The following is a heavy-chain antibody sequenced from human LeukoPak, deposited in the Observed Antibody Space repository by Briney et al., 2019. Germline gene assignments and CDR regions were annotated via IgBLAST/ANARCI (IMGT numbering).Heavy chain of an antibody. J-gene: IGHJ4*02. CDR1: GGSFSGYY. CDR2: INHSGST. D-gene: IGHD2-2*01. Sequence: SETLSLTCAVYGGSFSGYYWSWIRQPPGKGLEWIGEINHSGSTNYNPSLKSRVTMSVDTSKNQFSLKVSSVTAADTAVYYCARAAVYCSSTSCYEDTTDYWGQGTLVTVSS. CDR3: ARAAVYCSSTSCYEDTTDY. V-gene: IGHV4-34*01.